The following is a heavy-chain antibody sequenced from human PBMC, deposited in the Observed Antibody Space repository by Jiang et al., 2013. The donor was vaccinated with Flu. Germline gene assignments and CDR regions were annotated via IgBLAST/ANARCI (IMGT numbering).Heavy chain of an antibody. Sequence: SGAEVKKPGASVKVSCKASGYTFTSYYMHWVRQAPGQGLEWMGIINPSGGSTSYAQKFQGRVTMTRDTSTSTVYMELSSLRSEDTAVYYCARDRVDCSSTSCYSLLYYYYGMDVWGQGTTVTVSS. CDR2: INPSGGST. V-gene: IGHV1-46*01. CDR1: GYTFTSYY. D-gene: IGHD2-2*01. CDR3: ARDRVDCSSTSCYSLLYYYYGMDV. J-gene: IGHJ6*02.